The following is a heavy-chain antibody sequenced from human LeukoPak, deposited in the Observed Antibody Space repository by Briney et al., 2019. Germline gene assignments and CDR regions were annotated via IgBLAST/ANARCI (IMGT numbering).Heavy chain of an antibody. CDR2: IIPIFGTA. CDR1: GGTFSSYA. Sequence: SVKVPCKASGGTFSSYAISWVRQAPGQGLEWMGGIIPIFGTANYAQKFQGRVTITADESTSTAYMELSSLRSEDTAVYYCAREGGKEMATIGSHDAFDIWGQGTMVTVSS. D-gene: IGHD5-24*01. V-gene: IGHV1-69*13. J-gene: IGHJ3*02. CDR3: AREGGKEMATIGSHDAFDI.